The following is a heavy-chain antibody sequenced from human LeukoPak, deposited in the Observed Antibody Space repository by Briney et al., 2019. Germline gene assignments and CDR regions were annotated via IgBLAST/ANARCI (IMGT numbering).Heavy chain of an antibody. CDR2: ISGSGGST. CDR3: ARYDVTTNGGVIADSRLFDI. J-gene: IGHJ3*02. Sequence: GGSLRLSCAASGSTFSSYAMSWVRQAPGKGLEWVSAISGSGGSTYYADSVRGRFTISRDNAKNSLYLQMNSLRGEDTALYYCARYDVTTNGGVIADSRLFDIWGQGTMVTVSS. D-gene: IGHD2-8*02. CDR1: GSTFSSYA. V-gene: IGHV3-23*01.